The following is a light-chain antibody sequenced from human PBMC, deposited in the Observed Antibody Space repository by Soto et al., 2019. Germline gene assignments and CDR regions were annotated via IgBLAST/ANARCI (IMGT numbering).Light chain of an antibody. Sequence: EIVMTQSPATLSVSPGERATLSCRASQSVSSNLAWYQQTPGQAPRLLIYGASTRATGIPARFSGSGSGTEFTLTISSLQSEDFAVYYCQQYNNWPPGTFGQGTKVEI. V-gene: IGKV3-15*01. CDR2: GAS. J-gene: IGKJ1*01. CDR3: QQYNNWPPGT. CDR1: QSVSSN.